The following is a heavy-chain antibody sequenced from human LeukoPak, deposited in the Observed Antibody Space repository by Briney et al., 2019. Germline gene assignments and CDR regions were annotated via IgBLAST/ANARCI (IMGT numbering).Heavy chain of an antibody. Sequence: PSETLSLTCAVSGGSISSSNWWSWVRQPPGKGLEWIGEIYHSGSTNYNPSLKSRVTISVDTSKNQFSLKLSSVTAADTAVYYCARDIGGYDPEYYFDYWGQGTLVTVSS. J-gene: IGHJ4*02. V-gene: IGHV4-4*02. CDR1: GGSISSSNW. CDR3: ARDIGGYDPEYYFDY. CDR2: IYHSGST. D-gene: IGHD5-12*01.